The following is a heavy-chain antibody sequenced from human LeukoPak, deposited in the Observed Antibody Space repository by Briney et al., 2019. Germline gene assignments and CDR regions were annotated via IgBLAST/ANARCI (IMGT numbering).Heavy chain of an antibody. D-gene: IGHD2-21*01. CDR2: ISDTGGIT. V-gene: IGHV3-23*01. Sequence: GGSLRLSCAASGFTFSDYAMIWVRQAPGKGLEWVSGISDTGGITYYGDSVKGRFTISRDNSKKMLYLQMNSLRAEDTATYFCANSRWPGDFFDYWGQGTLVTVSS. J-gene: IGHJ4*02. CDR3: ANSRWPGDFFDY. CDR1: GFTFSDYA.